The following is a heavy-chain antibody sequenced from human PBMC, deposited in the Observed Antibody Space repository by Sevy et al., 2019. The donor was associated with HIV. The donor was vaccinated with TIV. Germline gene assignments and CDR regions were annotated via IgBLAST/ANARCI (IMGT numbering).Heavy chain of an antibody. J-gene: IGHJ6*02. Sequence: GGSLRLSCAASGFTFSSYAMHWVRQAPGKGLEWVAVISYDGSNKYYAHSVKGRFTISRDNSKNTLYLQMNSLRAEDTAVYYCAREFSFGVAYCGGDCPNYYYYGMDVWGQGTTVTVSS. CDR2: ISYDGSNK. CDR3: AREFSFGVAYCGGDCPNYYYYGMDV. D-gene: IGHD2-21*02. V-gene: IGHV3-30-3*01. CDR1: GFTFSSYA.